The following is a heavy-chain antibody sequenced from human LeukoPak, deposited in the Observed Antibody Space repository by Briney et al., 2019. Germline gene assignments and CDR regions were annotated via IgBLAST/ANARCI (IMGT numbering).Heavy chain of an antibody. J-gene: IGHJ4*02. CDR3: ARVDPYCSSTSCSFDY. D-gene: IGHD2-2*01. V-gene: IGHV4-61*02. CDR2: IYTSGST. CDR1: GGSISSGSYY. Sequence: SETLSLTCTVSGGSISSGSYYWSWIRQPAGKGLEWIWRIYTSGSTNYNPSLKSRVTISVDTSKNQFSLKLSSVTAADTAVYYCARVDPYCSSTSCSFDYWGQGTLVTVSS.